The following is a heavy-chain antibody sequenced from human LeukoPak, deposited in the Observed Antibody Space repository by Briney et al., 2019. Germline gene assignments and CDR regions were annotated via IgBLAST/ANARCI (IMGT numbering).Heavy chain of an antibody. CDR1: GGSFSGYY. J-gene: IGHJ4*02. CDR2: INHNGST. V-gene: IGHV4-34*01. Sequence: SETLSLTCAVYGGSFSGYYWSWIRQPPGKGLEWIGEINHNGSTNYNPSLKSRVTISVDTSKNQFSLKLSSVTAADTAVYYCARARRSNYDYVWGSYRSNYFDYWGQGTLVTVSS. CDR3: ARARRSNYDYVWGSYRSNYFDY. D-gene: IGHD3-16*02.